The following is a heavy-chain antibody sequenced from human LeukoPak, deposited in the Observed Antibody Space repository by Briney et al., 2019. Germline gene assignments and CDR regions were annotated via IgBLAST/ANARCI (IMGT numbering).Heavy chain of an antibody. Sequence: SETLSLTCTVSGGSIGSYYWSWIRQPAGKGLEWIGRIYTSGSTNYNPSLKSRVTMSVDTSKNQFSLKLSSVTAADTAVYYCASEHPGYCSGGSCYNDDAFDIWGQGTMVTVSS. J-gene: IGHJ3*02. CDR3: ASEHPGYCSGGSCYNDDAFDI. CDR2: IYTSGST. CDR1: GGSIGSYY. V-gene: IGHV4-4*07. D-gene: IGHD2-15*01.